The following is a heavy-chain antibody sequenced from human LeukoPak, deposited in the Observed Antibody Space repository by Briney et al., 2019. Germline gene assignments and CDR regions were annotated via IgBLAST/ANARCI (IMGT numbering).Heavy chain of an antibody. Sequence: GGSLRLSCAASGFTFSSYGMSWVRQAPGKGLEWVSGISGSGGSTYYADSVKGRFTISRDNSKNTLYLRMNSLRAEDTAVYYCARGYSNYGYAFDIWGQGTMVTVSS. CDR2: ISGSGGST. CDR3: ARGYSNYGYAFDI. D-gene: IGHD4-11*01. V-gene: IGHV3-23*01. J-gene: IGHJ3*02. CDR1: GFTFSSYG.